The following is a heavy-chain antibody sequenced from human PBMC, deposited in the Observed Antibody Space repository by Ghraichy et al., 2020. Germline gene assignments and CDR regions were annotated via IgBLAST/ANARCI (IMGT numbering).Heavy chain of an antibody. Sequence: GESLNISCEASGFTFHDYTMHWLRQLPGKGLEWVSLISWNGGITYYADSVRGRFTISRDNSKNSLYLQMNSLTTEDTGLYYCAQELGKLSSATSAFWGQGTLITVPS. J-gene: IGHJ4*02. CDR2: ISWNGGIT. V-gene: IGHV3-43*01. CDR1: GFTFHDYT. D-gene: IGHD6-13*01. CDR3: AQELGKLSSATSAF.